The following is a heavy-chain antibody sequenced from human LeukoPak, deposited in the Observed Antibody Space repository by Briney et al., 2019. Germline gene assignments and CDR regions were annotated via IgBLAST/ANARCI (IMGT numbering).Heavy chain of an antibody. V-gene: IGHV3-30*02. Sequence: GGSLRLSCAASGFTFSSYGMHWVRQAPGKGLEWVAFIRYDGSNKYYADSVKGRFTISRDNSKNTLYLQMNSLRAEDTAVYYCARVGACGGDCYFFDYWGQGTLVTVSS. D-gene: IGHD2-21*02. CDR1: GFTFSSYG. CDR3: ARVGACGGDCYFFDY. J-gene: IGHJ4*02. CDR2: IRYDGSNK.